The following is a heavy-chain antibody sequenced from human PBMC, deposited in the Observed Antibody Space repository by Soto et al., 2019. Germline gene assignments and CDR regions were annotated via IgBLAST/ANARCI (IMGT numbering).Heavy chain of an antibody. CDR3: ASVTTIWSN. CDR1: GYSSSNYY. D-gene: IGHD2-21*02. CDR2: VNPYGASS. V-gene: IGHV1-46*01. J-gene: IGHJ4*02. Sequence: QVQVVQSGAEVKEPGASVKVSCKASGYSSSNYYTHWVRQAPGQGLEWMGIVNPYGASSNYAQRFQGRVTLTRDTSTNTDYMDLSRLTSDDTAVYYCASVTTIWSNWGQGTLVTVSS.